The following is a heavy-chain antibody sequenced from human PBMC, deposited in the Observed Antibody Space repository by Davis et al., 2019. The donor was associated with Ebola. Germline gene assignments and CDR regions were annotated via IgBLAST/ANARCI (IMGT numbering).Heavy chain of an antibody. J-gene: IGHJ4*02. D-gene: IGHD6-19*01. Sequence: GESLKISCAASGFTFTSFDMSWVRQAPGKGLEWVASVSKGGTATFYADSVKGRLTISRDNFKNTLYLQMDTLRAEDTALYYCAKVAGTGWNYFDYWGQGTLVTVSS. CDR2: VSKGGTAT. CDR3: AKVAGTGWNYFDY. CDR1: GFTFTSFD. V-gene: IGHV3-23*01.